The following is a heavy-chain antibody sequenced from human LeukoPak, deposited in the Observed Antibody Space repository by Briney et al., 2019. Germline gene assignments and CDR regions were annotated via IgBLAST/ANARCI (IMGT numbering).Heavy chain of an antibody. CDR2: IRYDGSNK. D-gene: IGHD1-14*01. J-gene: IGHJ4*02. CDR1: GFTFSSYG. CDR3: AKDLRNLPFCY. Sequence: GGSLRLSCAASGFTFSSYGMHWVRQAPGKGLEWVAFIRYDGSNKYYADSVKGRFTISRDNSKNTLYLQMNSLRPEDTAVYYCAKDLRNLPFCYWGQGTLVTVSS. V-gene: IGHV3-30*02.